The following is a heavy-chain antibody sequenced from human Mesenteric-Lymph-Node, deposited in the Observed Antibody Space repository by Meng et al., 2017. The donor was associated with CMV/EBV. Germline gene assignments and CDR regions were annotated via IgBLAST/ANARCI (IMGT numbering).Heavy chain of an antibody. CDR1: GFTFSSYS. D-gene: IGHD2-2*01. J-gene: IGHJ4*02. Sequence: GGSLRLSCAASGFTFSSYSMNWVRQAPGKGLEWVSSISSSSSYIYYADSVKGRFTISRDNAKNSLYLQMNSLRAEDTAVYYCAKGNCSSTTCYALDSWGQGTLVTVSS. V-gene: IGHV3-21*04. CDR3: AKGNCSSTTCYALDS. CDR2: ISSSSSYI.